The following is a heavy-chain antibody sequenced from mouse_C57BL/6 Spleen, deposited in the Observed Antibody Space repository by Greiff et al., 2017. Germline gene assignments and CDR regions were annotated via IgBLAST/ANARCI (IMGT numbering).Heavy chain of an antibody. Sequence: QVQLQQSGAELARPGASVKLSCKASGYTFTSYGISWVKQRTGPGLEWIGEIYPRSGNTYYNEKFKGKATLTADKSSSTAYMELRSLTSEDSAVYFCARNGNYSWFAYWGQGTLVTVSA. CDR1: GYTFTSYG. CDR3: ARNGNYSWFAY. CDR2: IYPRSGNT. D-gene: IGHD2-1*01. J-gene: IGHJ3*01. V-gene: IGHV1-81*01.